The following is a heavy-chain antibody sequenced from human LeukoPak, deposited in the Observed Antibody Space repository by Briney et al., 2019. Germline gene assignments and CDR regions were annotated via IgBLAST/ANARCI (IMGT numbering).Heavy chain of an antibody. CDR2: ISWNSGSI. CDR1: GFTFDDYA. D-gene: IGHD6-19*01. Sequence: PGGSLRLSCAASGFTFDDYAMHWVRQAPGKGLEWVSGISWNSGSIGYADSVKGRFTISRDNAKNSLYLQMNSLRAEDTALYYCAKGLYSSGWYVGNYFDYWGQGTLVTVSS. CDR3: AKGLYSSGWYVGNYFDY. V-gene: IGHV3-9*01. J-gene: IGHJ4*02.